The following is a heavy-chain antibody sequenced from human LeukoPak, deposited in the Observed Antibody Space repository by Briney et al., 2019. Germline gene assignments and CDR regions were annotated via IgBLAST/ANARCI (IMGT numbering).Heavy chain of an antibody. J-gene: IGHJ4*02. CDR3: AKGDPESDFWSGYYRD. D-gene: IGHD3-3*01. Sequence: SETLSLTCTVSGGSISSGGYYWSWIRQHPGKGLEWIGYIYYSGNTYYNPSLKSRVTISVDTSKNQFSLKLSSVTAADTAVYYCAKGDPESDFWSGYYRDWGQGTLVTVSS. V-gene: IGHV4-31*03. CDR2: IYYSGNT. CDR1: GGSISSGGYY.